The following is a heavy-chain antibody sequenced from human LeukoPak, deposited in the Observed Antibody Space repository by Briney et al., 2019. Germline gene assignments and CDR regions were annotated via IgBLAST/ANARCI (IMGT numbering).Heavy chain of an antibody. J-gene: IGHJ5*02. CDR1: GYTFTSYA. CDR2: INTNTGNP. Sequence: ASVKVSCKASGYTFTSYAMNWVRQAPGQGLQWMGWINTNTGNPTYAQGFTGRFVFSLDTSVSTAYLQISSLKAEDTAVYYCARGVVPAAMSRCWFDPWGQGTLVTVSS. CDR3: ARGVVPAAMSRCWFDP. V-gene: IGHV7-4-1*02. D-gene: IGHD2-2*01.